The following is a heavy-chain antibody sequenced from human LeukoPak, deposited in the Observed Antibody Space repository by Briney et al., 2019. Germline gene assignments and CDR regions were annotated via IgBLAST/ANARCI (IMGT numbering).Heavy chain of an antibody. CDR2: ISSSSTI. CDR3: ARDLGVWGSYRYAD. J-gene: IGHJ4*02. V-gene: IGHV3-48*04. D-gene: IGHD3-16*02. Sequence: GGSLRLSCAVSGFTFNSYAMSWVRQSPGKGLEWVSYISSSSTIYYADSVKGRFTISRDNAKNSLYLQMNSLRAEDTAVYYCARDLGVWGSYRYADGGQGTLVTVSS. CDR1: GFTFNSYA.